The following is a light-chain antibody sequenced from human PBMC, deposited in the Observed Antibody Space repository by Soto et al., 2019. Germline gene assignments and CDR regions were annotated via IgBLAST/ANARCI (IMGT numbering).Light chain of an antibody. CDR2: SNN. Sequence: QSVRTQQPSASWTPGQRVTVSCSGSRSSIGSNTVNWYQHLPGSAPKLLIYSNNHRPSGVPDRFSASKAGASASLAISGLQSEDEGDYYCAAWDASLGAFYVFGSGTKVTVL. V-gene: IGLV1-44*01. J-gene: IGLJ1*01. CDR1: RSSIGSNT. CDR3: AAWDASLGAFYV.